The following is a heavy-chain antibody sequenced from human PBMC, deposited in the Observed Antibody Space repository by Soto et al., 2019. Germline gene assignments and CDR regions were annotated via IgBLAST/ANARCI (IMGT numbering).Heavy chain of an antibody. J-gene: IGHJ6*02. D-gene: IGHD4-4*01. CDR2: IKSKTDGGTT. CDR1: GFTFSNAW. CDR3: TTADPDHAVTTAISYYYYGMDV. Sequence: GGSLRLSCAASGFTFSNAWMNWVRQAPGKGLEWVGRIKSKTDGGTTDYAAPVKGRFTISRDHSKNTLYLQMNSLKTEDTAVYYCTTADPDHAVTTAISYYYYGMDVWGQGTTVTVSS. V-gene: IGHV3-15*07.